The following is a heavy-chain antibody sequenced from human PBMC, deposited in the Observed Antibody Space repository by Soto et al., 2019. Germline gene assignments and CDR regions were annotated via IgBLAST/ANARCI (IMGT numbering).Heavy chain of an antibody. CDR1: GFTFSSYG. CDR2: IWYDGSNK. Sequence: QVQLVESGGGVVQPGRSLRLSCAASGFTFSSYGMHWVRQAPGKGLDWVAGIWYDGSNKYYADSVKGRFTISRDNSKNTLYLQMNSLRAEDTAVYYCARESGALTVTRYNWFDPWGQGTLVPVSS. D-gene: IGHD4-4*01. J-gene: IGHJ5*02. CDR3: ARESGALTVTRYNWFDP. V-gene: IGHV3-33*01.